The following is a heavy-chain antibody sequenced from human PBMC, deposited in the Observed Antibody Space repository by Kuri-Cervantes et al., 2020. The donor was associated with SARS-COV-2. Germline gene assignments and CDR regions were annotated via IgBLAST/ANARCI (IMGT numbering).Heavy chain of an antibody. CDR3: ARVKRITIFGVSTNKAYYFDY. Sequence: SETLSLTCAVYGGSFSGYYWSWIRQPPGKGLEWIGEINHSGSTNYNPSLKSRVTISVDTSKNQFSLKLSSVTAADTAVYYCARVKRITIFGVSTNKAYYFDYWGQGNRVNGAS. CDR1: GGSFSGYY. J-gene: IGHJ4*02. D-gene: IGHD3-3*01. CDR2: INHSGST. V-gene: IGHV4-34*01.